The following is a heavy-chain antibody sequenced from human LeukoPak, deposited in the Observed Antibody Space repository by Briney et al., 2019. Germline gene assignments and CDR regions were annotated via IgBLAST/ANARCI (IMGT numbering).Heavy chain of an antibody. V-gene: IGHV3-23*01. Sequence: GGSLRLSCAASGFTFSSYAMSWVRQAPGKGLEWVSSINSADRTYYADSVKGRFTISRDNSKNTLYLQMNSLRAEDTAVYYCAKGRTALDYWGQGTLVTVSS. CDR1: GFTFSSYA. J-gene: IGHJ4*02. CDR3: AKGRTALDY. D-gene: IGHD1-1*01. CDR2: INSADRT.